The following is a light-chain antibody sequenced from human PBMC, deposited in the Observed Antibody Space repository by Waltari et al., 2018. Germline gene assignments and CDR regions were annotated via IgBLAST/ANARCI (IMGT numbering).Light chain of an antibody. J-gene: IGKJ2*01. CDR1: QNVNSF. CDR2: DAS. V-gene: IGKV3-11*01. Sequence: EIVLTQSPGTLSLSPGDRATLSCRASQNVNSFLAWYQQKRGQAPRLLIYDASKRATGIPERIIGSGSGTDFTLTISSLEPEDFAIYYCQQRGNLPETFGRGTRVEMK. CDR3: QQRGNLPET.